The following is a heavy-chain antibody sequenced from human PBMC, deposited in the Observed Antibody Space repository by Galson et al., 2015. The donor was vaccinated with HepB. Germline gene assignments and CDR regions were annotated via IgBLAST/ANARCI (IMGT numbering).Heavy chain of an antibody. CDR2: ISAYNGNT. CDR1: GYTFTSYG. V-gene: IGHV1-18*01. Sequence: SVKVSCKASGYTFTSYGISWVRQAPGQGLEWMGWISAYNGNTNYAQKLQGRVTMSTDTSTSTAYMELRSLRSDDTAVYYCARGRSSSWNGNYYYYYMGVWGKGTTVTVSS. J-gene: IGHJ6*03. CDR3: ARGRSSSWNGNYYYYYMGV. D-gene: IGHD6-13*01.